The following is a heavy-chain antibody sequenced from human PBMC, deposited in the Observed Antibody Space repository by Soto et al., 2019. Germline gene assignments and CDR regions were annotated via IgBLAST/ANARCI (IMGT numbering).Heavy chain of an antibody. V-gene: IGHV4-59*01. Sequence: PSETLSLTCTVSGGSISSYYWSWIRQPPGKGLEWIGYIYYSGSTNYNPSLKSRVTISVDTSKNQFSLKLSSVTAADTAVYYCARDSRTGTTEVHYYYGMDVWGQGTTVTVSS. D-gene: IGHD1-7*01. CDR2: IYYSGST. CDR1: GGSISSYY. CDR3: ARDSRTGTTEVHYYYGMDV. J-gene: IGHJ6*02.